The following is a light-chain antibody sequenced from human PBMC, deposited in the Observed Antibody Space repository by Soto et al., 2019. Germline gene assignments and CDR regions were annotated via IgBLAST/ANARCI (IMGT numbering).Light chain of an antibody. Sequence: EIVLTQSPGTLSLSPGERATLSCRASQSISSSSLAWYQQKRGQAPRLLIYGASRRATGIPDTFSGSGSGTDFTLTISSLQPEDFAIYYCQQYNTYPWTFGQGTRVEI. CDR1: QSISSSS. J-gene: IGKJ1*01. CDR2: GAS. V-gene: IGKV3-20*01. CDR3: QQYNTYPWT.